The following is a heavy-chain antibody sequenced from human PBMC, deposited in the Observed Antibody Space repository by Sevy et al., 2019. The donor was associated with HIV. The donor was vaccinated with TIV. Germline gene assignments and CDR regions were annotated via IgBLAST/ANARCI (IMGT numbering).Heavy chain of an antibody. CDR2: IHPGDSDT. CDR1: GYSFANYW. V-gene: IGHV5-51*01. CDR3: ATVAYGDYVGYFDF. D-gene: IGHD4-17*01. J-gene: IGHJ4*02. Sequence: GESLKISCKGSGYSFANYWIGWVRQMPGKGLEWMGIIHPGDSDTRYSLSFQGQVTMSADKSISTAYLQWNSLKASDTAMYYCATVAYGDYVGYFDFWGQGSLVTVSS.